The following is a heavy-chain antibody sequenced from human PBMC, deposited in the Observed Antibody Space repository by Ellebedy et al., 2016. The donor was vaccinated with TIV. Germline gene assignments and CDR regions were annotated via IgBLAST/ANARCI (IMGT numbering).Heavy chain of an antibody. CDR2: IYHGGSQQ. CDR3: ARRRSYGDYAVQINSWFDR. J-gene: IGHJ5*02. V-gene: IGHV3-7*01. Sequence: GESLKISCAASGFSFRSYWMTWVRQAPGKGLEWVANIYHGGSQQFYVDSVKGRFTISRDNAKNPLYLQMNSLRAEDTAVYYCARRRSYGDYAVQINSWFDRWGQGTLVTVPS. D-gene: IGHD4-17*01. CDR1: GFSFRSYW.